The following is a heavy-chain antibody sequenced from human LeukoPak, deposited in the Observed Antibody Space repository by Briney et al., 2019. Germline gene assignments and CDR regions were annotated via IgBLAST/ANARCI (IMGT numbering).Heavy chain of an antibody. J-gene: IGHJ4*02. CDR2: ISYDGSNK. Sequence: PGGSLRLSCAASGFTFSSYAMHWVRQAPGKGLEWVAVISYDGSNKYYADSVKGRFTISRDNSKNTLYLQMNSLRAEDTAVYYCARDRMDDSSGYAYYFDYWGQGTLVTVSS. CDR3: ARDRMDDSSGYAYYFDY. V-gene: IGHV3-30-3*01. D-gene: IGHD3-22*01. CDR1: GFTFSSYA.